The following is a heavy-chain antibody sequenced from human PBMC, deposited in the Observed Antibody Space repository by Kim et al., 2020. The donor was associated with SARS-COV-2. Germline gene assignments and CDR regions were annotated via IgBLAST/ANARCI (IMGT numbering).Heavy chain of an antibody. CDR2: INPNSGGT. J-gene: IGHJ3*02. Sequence: ASVKVSCKASGYTFTGYYMHWVRQAPGQGLEWMGRINPNSGGTNYAQKFQGRVTMTRDTSISTAYMELSRLRSDDTAVYYCARDSREIITMIVVVLWADAFDIWGQGTMVTVSS. CDR1: GYTFTGYY. CDR3: ARDSREIITMIVVVLWADAFDI. V-gene: IGHV1-2*06. D-gene: IGHD3-22*01.